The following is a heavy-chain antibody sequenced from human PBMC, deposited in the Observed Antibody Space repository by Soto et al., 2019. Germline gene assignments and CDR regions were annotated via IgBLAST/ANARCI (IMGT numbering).Heavy chain of an antibody. V-gene: IGHV1-69*13. CDR3: ARYSSSWYYFDY. D-gene: IGHD6-13*01. CDR2: IIPIFGTA. Sequence: SVKVSCKASGGTFSSYAISWVRQAPGQGLEWMGGIIPIFGTANYAQKFQGRVTITADESTSTAYMELSSLRSEDTAVYYCARYSSSWYYFDYWGQGTLVTVSS. J-gene: IGHJ4*02. CDR1: GGTFSSYA.